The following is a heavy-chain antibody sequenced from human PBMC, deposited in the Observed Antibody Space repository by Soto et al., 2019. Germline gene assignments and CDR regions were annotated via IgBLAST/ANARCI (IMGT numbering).Heavy chain of an antibody. J-gene: IGHJ4*02. Sequence: GGSLRPSCAASGFTFSSYGMHWVRPAPGKGLEWVAVISYDGSNKYYADSVKGRFTISRDNSKNTLYLQMNSLRAEDTAVYYCAKSVVRGVIITTSFDYWGQGTLVTVSS. CDR3: AKSVVRGVIITTSFDY. D-gene: IGHD3-10*01. CDR1: GFTFSSYG. CDR2: ISYDGSNK. V-gene: IGHV3-30*18.